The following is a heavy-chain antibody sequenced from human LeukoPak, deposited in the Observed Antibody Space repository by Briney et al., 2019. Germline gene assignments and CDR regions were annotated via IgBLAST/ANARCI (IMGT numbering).Heavy chain of an antibody. J-gene: IGHJ4*02. V-gene: IGHV1-46*01. D-gene: IGHD5-24*01. CDR3: ARYQSLETATGGRYFDY. CDR1: GNTFTSYY. CDR2: INPSGGST. Sequence: ASVKVSCKAPGNTFTSYYMHWVRQAPGQGLEWMGIINPSGGSTNYAQKFQGRVTMTRDTSTSTVYMELSSLRSEDTAVYYCARYQSLETATGGRYFDYWGQGTLVTVSS.